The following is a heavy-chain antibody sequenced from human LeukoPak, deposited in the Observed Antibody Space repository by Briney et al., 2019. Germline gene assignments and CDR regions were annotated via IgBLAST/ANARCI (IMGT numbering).Heavy chain of an antibody. Sequence: GGSLRLSCAASGFTFSSYGMHWVRQAPGKGLEWVAVISYDGSNKYYADSVKGRFTISRDNSKNTLYLQMNSLRAEDTAVYYCAREGSSGYSGYFDLWGRGTLVTVSS. CDR3: AREGSSGYSGYFDL. D-gene: IGHD3-22*01. CDR1: GFTFSSYG. V-gene: IGHV3-30*03. J-gene: IGHJ2*01. CDR2: ISYDGSNK.